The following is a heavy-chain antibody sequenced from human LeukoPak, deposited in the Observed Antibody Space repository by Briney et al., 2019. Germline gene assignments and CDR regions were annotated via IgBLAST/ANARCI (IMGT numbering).Heavy chain of an antibody. J-gene: IGHJ4*02. D-gene: IGHD2-2*01. CDR2: INPNSGGT. V-gene: IGHV1-2*02. CDR3: ARGGTIVPAALDY. Sequence: ASVKVSCKASGYTFTGYYMHWVRQAPGQGLEWMGWINPNSGGTSYAQKFQGRVTMTRDTSISTAYMELSRLRSDDTAVYYCARGGTIVPAALDYWGQGTLVTVSS. CDR1: GYTFTGYY.